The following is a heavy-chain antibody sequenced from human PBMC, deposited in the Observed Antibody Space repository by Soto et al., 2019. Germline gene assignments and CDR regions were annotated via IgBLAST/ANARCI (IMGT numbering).Heavy chain of an antibody. J-gene: IGHJ5*02. Sequence: PGGSLRLSCAASGFTFSSYAMHWVRQAPGKGLEWVAVISYDGSNKYYAVSVKGRFTISRDNSKNTLYLQMNSLRAEDTAVYYCARDRIYYDFWSGPGGDPWGQGTLVTVSS. V-gene: IGHV3-30-3*01. CDR2: ISYDGSNK. CDR3: ARDRIYYDFWSGPGGDP. CDR1: GFTFSSYA. D-gene: IGHD3-3*01.